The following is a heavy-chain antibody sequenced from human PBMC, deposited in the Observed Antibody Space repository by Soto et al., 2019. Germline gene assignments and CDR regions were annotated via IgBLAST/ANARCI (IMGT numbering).Heavy chain of an antibody. CDR1: GFSVSSQC. CDR3: GRFEGVPGFPTDY. Sequence: GSLRLCCPGSGFSVSSQCMGWVRHAPGEGLEWDSVIYSGGSTYYAESVKGRSIVSSDSSKNTLYVPMTRSRAEHTAGSSGGRFEGVPGFPTDYWGQGTLVTVSS. V-gene: IGHV3-66*01. CDR2: IYSGGST. D-gene: IGHD2-8*01. J-gene: IGHJ4*02.